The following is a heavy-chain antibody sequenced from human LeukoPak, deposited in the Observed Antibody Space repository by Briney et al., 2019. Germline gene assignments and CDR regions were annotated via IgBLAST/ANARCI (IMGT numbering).Heavy chain of an antibody. CDR2: ISGRSDNT. D-gene: IGHD3-9*01. V-gene: IGHV3-23*01. Sequence: QPGASLRLSCAASGFIFSNYAMYWVRQAPGKGLEWVSAISGRSDNTYYADSVKGRFTLSRDSSKNTLYLQMNSLRADDTAVYYCAKWGDYDVLTGYYVSDFSGQGTLVTVSS. CDR3: AKWGDYDVLTGYYVSDF. CDR1: GFIFSNYA. J-gene: IGHJ4*02.